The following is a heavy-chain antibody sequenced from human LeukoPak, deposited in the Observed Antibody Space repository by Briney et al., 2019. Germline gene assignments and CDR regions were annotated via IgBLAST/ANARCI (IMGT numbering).Heavy chain of an antibody. D-gene: IGHD3-10*01. CDR2: INPNSGDT. CDR3: ARGGSSSGSYYYGVDA. V-gene: IGHV1-2*02. J-gene: IGHJ6*02. Sequence: ASVKVSSKTSGYTFSGNYIYWVRQPPGQGLEWMGWINPNSGDTNYAQKFQGRVTMTRDTSISTAYMDLSSLISDDTAVYYCARGGSSSGSYYYGVDAWGQGTTVTVSS. CDR1: GYTFSGNY.